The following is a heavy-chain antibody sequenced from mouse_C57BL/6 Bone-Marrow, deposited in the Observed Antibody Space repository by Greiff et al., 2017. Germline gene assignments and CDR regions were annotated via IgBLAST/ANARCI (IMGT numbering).Heavy chain of an antibody. CDR3: AREGVVGYAMDY. CDR1: GYAFTNYL. Sequence: VQLQESGAELVRPGTSVKVSCKASGYAFTNYLIEWVKQRPGQGLEWIGVINPGSGGTNYNEKFKGKAILTADKSSSTAYMQLSSLTSEDSAVYFCAREGVVGYAMDYWGQGTSVTVSS. J-gene: IGHJ4*01. V-gene: IGHV1-54*01. D-gene: IGHD1-1*01. CDR2: INPGSGGT.